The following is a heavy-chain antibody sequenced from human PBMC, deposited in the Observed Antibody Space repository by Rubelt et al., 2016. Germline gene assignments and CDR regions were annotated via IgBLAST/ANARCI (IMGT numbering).Heavy chain of an antibody. V-gene: IGHV1-69*01. Sequence: GGIIPIFGTANYAQKFQGGVTITADESTSTAYVELSSLRSEDTAVYYCARDPYYYGSGSYPYYYGMDVWGQGTTVTVSS. D-gene: IGHD3-10*01. CDR3: ARDPYYYGSGSYPYYYGMDV. J-gene: IGHJ6*02. CDR2: IIPIFGTA.